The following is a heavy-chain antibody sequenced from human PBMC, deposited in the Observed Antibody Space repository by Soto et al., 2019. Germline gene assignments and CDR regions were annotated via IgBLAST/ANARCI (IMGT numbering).Heavy chain of an antibody. CDR1: GFTFSSYA. CDR3: ARPLVVVPAAPDY. D-gene: IGHD2-2*01. CDR2: ISYDGSNK. V-gene: IGHV3-30-3*01. Sequence: GGSLRLSCAASGFTFSSYAMHWVRQAPGKGLEWVAVISYDGSNKYYADSVKGRFTISRDNSKNTLYLQMNSLRAEDTAVYYCARPLVVVPAAPDYWGQGTLVTV. J-gene: IGHJ4*02.